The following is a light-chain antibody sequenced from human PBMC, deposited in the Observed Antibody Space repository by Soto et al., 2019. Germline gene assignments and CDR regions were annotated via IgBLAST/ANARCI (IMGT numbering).Light chain of an antibody. CDR1: QSVSSY. V-gene: IGKV3-11*01. J-gene: IGKJ1*01. CDR2: DAS. CDR3: HQYGTPPWT. Sequence: ELVLTQSPATLSLSPGARATLSCRASQSVSSYLAWYQQKPGQAPRLLIYDASNRATGIPARFSGSGPGTDLTITISRLEPEDFEVYYCHQYGTPPWTFGQGTKGDIK.